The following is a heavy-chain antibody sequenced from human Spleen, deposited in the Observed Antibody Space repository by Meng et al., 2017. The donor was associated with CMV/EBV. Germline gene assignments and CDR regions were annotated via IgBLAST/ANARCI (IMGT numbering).Heavy chain of an antibody. CDR1: GYSFNSYW. CDR3: ARRVRGYCSSTSCYLNPNWYFDL. D-gene: IGHD2-2*01. V-gene: IGHV5-51*01. J-gene: IGHJ2*01. Sequence: GESLKISCEGSGYSFNSYWIAWVRQIPGKGLEWMGAIYPGDSDIRYSPSFEGQVSISADKSTGTASLQWSSLKASDTAMYYCARRVRGYCSSTSCYLNPNWYFDLWGRGTLVTVSS. CDR2: IYPGDSDI.